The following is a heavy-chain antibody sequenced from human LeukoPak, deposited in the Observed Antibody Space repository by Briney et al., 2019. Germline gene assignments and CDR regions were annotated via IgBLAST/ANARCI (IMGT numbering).Heavy chain of an antibody. CDR1: GGTFTSYA. J-gene: IGHJ3*02. CDR2: IIPILGIA. D-gene: IGHD4-17*01. V-gene: IGHV1-69*04. CDR3: ARYGDYGHQTPITAASDAFDI. Sequence: GASVKVSCKASGGTFTSYAISWVRQAPGQGLEWMGRIIPILGIANYAQKFQGRVTITADKSTSTAYMELSSLRSDDTAVYYCARYGDYGHQTPITAASDAFDIWGQGTMVTVSS.